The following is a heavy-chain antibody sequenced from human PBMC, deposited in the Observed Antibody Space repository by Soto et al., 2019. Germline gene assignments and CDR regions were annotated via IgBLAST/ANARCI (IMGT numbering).Heavy chain of an antibody. CDR2: IIPILGIA. D-gene: IGHD3-3*01. CDR3: AREDYDFWSGYSVWFDP. V-gene: IGHV1-69*04. J-gene: IGHJ5*02. CDR1: GGTFSSYT. Sequence: SVKVSCKASGGTFSSYTISWVRQAPGQGLEWMGRIIPILGIANYAQKFQGRVTITADKSTSTAYMELSSLRSEDTAVYYCAREDYDFWSGYSVWFDPWGQGTLVTVSS.